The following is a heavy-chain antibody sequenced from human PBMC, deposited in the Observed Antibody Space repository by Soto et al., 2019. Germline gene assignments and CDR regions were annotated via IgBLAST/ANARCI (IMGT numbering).Heavy chain of an antibody. J-gene: IGHJ5*02. CDR2: IYYSGST. D-gene: IGHD6-19*01. CDR1: GGSISSGGYY. CDR3: ASGPLSGEYSRGWYWFDP. V-gene: IGHV4-31*03. Sequence: QVQLQESGPGLVKPSQTLSLTCTVSGGSISSGGYYWSWIRQHPGKGLEWIGYIYYSGSTYYNPSLKSRVTIPVDTSKNQFSLKLSSVTAADTAVYYCASGPLSGEYSRGWYWFDPWGQGTLVTVSS.